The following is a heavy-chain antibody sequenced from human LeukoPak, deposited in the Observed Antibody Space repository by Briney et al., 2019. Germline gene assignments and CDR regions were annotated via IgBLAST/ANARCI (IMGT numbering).Heavy chain of an antibody. CDR1: GFTFSSYA. CDR2: ISSSSSTI. D-gene: IGHD3-16*01. CDR3: ASPGGVVDSYYYYMDV. Sequence: GGSLRLSCAASGFTFSSYAMSWVRQAPGKGLEWVSYISSSSSTIYYADSVKGRFTISRDNAKNSLYLQMNSLRAEDTAVYYCASPGGVVDSYYYYMDVWGKGTTVTVSS. J-gene: IGHJ6*03. V-gene: IGHV3-48*04.